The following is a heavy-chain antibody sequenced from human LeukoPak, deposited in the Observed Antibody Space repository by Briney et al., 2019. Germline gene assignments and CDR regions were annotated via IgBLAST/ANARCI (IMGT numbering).Heavy chain of an antibody. CDR2: MNPNSGST. V-gene: IGHV1-8*03. Sequence: ASVKVSCKASGYTFTSYDITWVRQATGQGLEWMGWMNPNSGSTGYAQKFQGRVTITRNTSISTAYMELSSLRSEDTAVYYCARGRAGAVAGTDYYYYMDVWGKGTTVTVSS. CDR3: ARGRAGAVAGTDYYYYMDV. D-gene: IGHD6-19*01. CDR1: GYTFTSYD. J-gene: IGHJ6*03.